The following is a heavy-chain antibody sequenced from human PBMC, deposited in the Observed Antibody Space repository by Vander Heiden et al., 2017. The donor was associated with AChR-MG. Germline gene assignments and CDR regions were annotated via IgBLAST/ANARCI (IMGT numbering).Heavy chain of an antibody. Sequence: EVQLVESGGGLVQPGGSLRLSCVVSGFTFDSYWMDWVRQAPGKGLEWVSRIKSDGTNTMYADSVKARFTISRDNAKNTMYLQMNSLRAEDTAVYYCVTLPPGYWGQGTLVTVSS. CDR2: IKSDGTNT. D-gene: IGHD2-2*01. V-gene: IGHV3-74*03. CDR1: GFTFDSYW. J-gene: IGHJ4*02. CDR3: VTLPPGY.